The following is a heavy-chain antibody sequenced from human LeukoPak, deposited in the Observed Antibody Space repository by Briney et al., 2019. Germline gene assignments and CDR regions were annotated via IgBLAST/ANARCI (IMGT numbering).Heavy chain of an antibody. J-gene: IGHJ4*02. V-gene: IGHV4-30-4*01. D-gene: IGHD2-21*02. CDR3: ARVTRWAGLDF. CDR2: IYYSGST. Sequence: SETLSLTCNVSGGSISSGDKYWSWIRQPPGKGLEWIGHIYYSGSTYYNPSLKSRLTISVDTSENQFSLHLTSVTAADTAVYFCARVTRWAGLDFWGQGTLVTVSS. CDR1: GGSISSGDKY.